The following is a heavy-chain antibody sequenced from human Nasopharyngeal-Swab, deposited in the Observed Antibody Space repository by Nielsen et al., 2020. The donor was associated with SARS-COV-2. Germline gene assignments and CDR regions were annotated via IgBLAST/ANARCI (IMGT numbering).Heavy chain of an antibody. Sequence: SVKVSCKASGGTFSSYAISWVRQAPGQGLEWMGGIIPILGIANYAQKFQGRVTITADKSTSTAYMELSSLRSEDTAVYYSARGSPAVDYGDYSSWAFDIWGQGTMVTVPS. V-gene: IGHV1-69*10. J-gene: IGHJ3*02. D-gene: IGHD4-17*01. CDR2: IIPILGIA. CDR1: GGTFSSYA. CDR3: ARGSPAVDYGDYSSWAFDI.